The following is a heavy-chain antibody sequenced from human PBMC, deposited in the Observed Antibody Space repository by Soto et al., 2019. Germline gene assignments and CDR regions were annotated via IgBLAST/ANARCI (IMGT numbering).Heavy chain of an antibody. D-gene: IGHD2-2*01. CDR1: GFSFSSYW. CDR2: IKQDGSEK. V-gene: IGHV3-7*01. J-gene: IGHJ6*03. Sequence: EVQLVESGGGLVQPGGSLRLSCAASGFSFSSYWMSWVRQAPGKGLEWVANIKQDGSEKYYVDSVKGRFTISRDNAKNSLYLQLNSLRAEDTAVYYCARVVVPAAHYCYYMAVWGKGTTVTVSS. CDR3: ARVVVPAAHYCYYMAV.